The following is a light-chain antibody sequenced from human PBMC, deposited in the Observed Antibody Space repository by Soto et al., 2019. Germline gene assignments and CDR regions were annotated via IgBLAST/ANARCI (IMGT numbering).Light chain of an antibody. V-gene: IGLV2-14*01. J-gene: IGLJ3*02. Sequence: QSSLTQPASVSGSPGQSITISCTGTRSDVGDYDYVSWYQQHPGKAPKLMIYEVSNRPSGISNRFSGSKSGNTASLTISGLQAEDEAYYYCSSYTSSSTGVFGGGTKLTVL. CDR1: RSDVGDYDY. CDR2: EVS. CDR3: SSYTSSSTGV.